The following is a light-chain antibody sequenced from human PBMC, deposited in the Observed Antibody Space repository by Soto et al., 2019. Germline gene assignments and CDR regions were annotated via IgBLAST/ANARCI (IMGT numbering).Light chain of an antibody. Sequence: QSAQTQPPSASGSPGQSVTISCTGTSSDVGGYNYVSWYQQHPGKAPKLMIYEVSKRPSGVPDRFSGSKSGNTASLTVSGLQAEDEADYYCSSYAGSNIFYVFGTGTKVTVL. CDR3: SSYAGSNIFYV. CDR1: SSDVGGYNY. J-gene: IGLJ1*01. CDR2: EVS. V-gene: IGLV2-8*01.